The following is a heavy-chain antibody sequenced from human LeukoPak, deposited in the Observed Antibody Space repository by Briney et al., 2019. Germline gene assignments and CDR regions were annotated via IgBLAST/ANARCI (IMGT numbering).Heavy chain of an antibody. V-gene: IGHV1-8*01. D-gene: IGHD3-9*01. CDR3: ARGTSHYDILTGYYLGYYYYGMDV. Sequence: ASVKVSCKASGYTFTSYDINWVRQATGQGLEWMGWMNPNSGNTGYAQKFQGRVTMTRNTSISTAYMELSSLRSEDTAVYYCARGTSHYDILTGYYLGYYYYGMDVWGQGTTVTVSS. J-gene: IGHJ6*02. CDR1: GYTFTSYD. CDR2: MNPNSGNT.